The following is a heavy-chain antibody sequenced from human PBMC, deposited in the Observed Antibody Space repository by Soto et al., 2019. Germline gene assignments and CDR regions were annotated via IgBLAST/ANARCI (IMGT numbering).Heavy chain of an antibody. CDR2: IYYSGST. Sequence: SDTLSLTCTVSGGSISSGDYYWSWIRQPPGRGLEWIGYIYYSGSTYYNPSLKSRVTISVGTSKNQFSLKLSSVTAADTAVYYCARGRTGIQYYFDYWGQGTLVTVSS. J-gene: IGHJ4*02. CDR1: GGSISSGDYY. CDR3: ARGRTGIQYYFDY. D-gene: IGHD1-1*01. V-gene: IGHV4-30-4*02.